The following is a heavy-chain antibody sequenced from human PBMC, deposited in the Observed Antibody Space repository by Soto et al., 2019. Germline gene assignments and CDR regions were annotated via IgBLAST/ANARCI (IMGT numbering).Heavy chain of an antibody. CDR2: IYYSGST. V-gene: IGHV4-59*01. D-gene: IGHD6-13*01. J-gene: IGHJ4*02. Sequence: SETLPLTCTVSGGSISSDYWSWIRQPPGKGLEWIGYIYYSGSTNYNPSLKSRVTISVDTSKNQFSLKLSSVTAADTAVYYCARGQELVQHDFDYWGQGTLVT. CDR3: ARGQELVQHDFDY. CDR1: GGSISSDY.